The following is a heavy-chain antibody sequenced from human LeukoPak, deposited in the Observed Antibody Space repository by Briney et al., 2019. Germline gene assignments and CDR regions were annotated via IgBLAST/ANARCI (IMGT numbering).Heavy chain of an antibody. D-gene: IGHD3-22*01. CDR2: IFYTGNT. Sequence: PGGSLRLSCAASGFTFSDYYMDWIRQPPGKGLEWIATIFYTGNTHYNPSLKSRVTMSVDTVKNQFSLNLNSVTAADTAVYYRARQSSGYYYGWFDPWGQGTLVTVSS. J-gene: IGHJ5*02. CDR3: ARQSSGYYYGWFDP. V-gene: IGHV4-39*01. CDR1: GFTFSDYY.